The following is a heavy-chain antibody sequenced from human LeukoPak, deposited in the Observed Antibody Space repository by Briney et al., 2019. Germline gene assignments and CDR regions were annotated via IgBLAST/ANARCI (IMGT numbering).Heavy chain of an antibody. CDR1: GYTVSSYG. V-gene: IGHV1-18*01. CDR2: ISVYNGNT. D-gene: IGHD6-19*01. J-gene: IGHJ3*02. Sequence: ASVKVSCKASGYTVSSYGISWGRQAPGQGLEWMGWISVYNGNTNYEQKFQGRLIMTTATPTSAAYMHLRSLRSDATALYFCARVGRYRSTWPPERDDAFDIWGQGTILTVSS. CDR3: ARVGRYRSTWPPERDDAFDI.